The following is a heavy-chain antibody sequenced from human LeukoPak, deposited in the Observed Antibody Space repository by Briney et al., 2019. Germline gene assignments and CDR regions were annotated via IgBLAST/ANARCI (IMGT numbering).Heavy chain of an antibody. J-gene: IGHJ3*02. V-gene: IGHV4-4*02. CDR3: ASKADCRGGSCPTGAFNI. CDR2: IYHSGST. D-gene: IGHD2-15*01. CDR1: GSSISSSTW. Sequence: SETLSLTCAVSGSSISSSTWWSWVRQPPGKGLEWIGEIYHSGSTNYNPSLKSRVTISVDMSKNQFSLKLTSVTAADTAVYYCASKADCRGGSCPTGAFNIWGQGTMVTVSS.